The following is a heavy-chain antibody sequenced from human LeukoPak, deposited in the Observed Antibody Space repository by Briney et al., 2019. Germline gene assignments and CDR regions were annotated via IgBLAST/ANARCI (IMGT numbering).Heavy chain of an antibody. Sequence: GRSLRLSCAASGFAFDDYAMHWVRQAPGKGLEWVSGISWNSGSIGYADSVKGRFTISRDNAKNSLYLQMNSLRAEDTALYYCAKDNYGDHDTGWFDYWGQGTLVTVSS. V-gene: IGHV3-9*01. CDR3: AKDNYGDHDTGWFDY. D-gene: IGHD4-17*01. CDR2: ISWNSGSI. CDR1: GFAFDDYA. J-gene: IGHJ4*02.